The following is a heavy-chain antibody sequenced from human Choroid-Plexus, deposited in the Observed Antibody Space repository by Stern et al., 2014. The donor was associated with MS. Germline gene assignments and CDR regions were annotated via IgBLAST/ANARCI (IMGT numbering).Heavy chain of an antibody. CDR1: GFTFGSCA. D-gene: IGHD2/OR15-2a*01. CDR2: VSCDGIDK. Sequence: VQLVESGGGVVQPGRPLRLSCVASGFTFGSCAMHWVRQAPGKGLEWVGGVSCDGIDKYYADSVKGRFHIARENSQNPLYMQMSSLRPEDTAVFCCAKDRQYFTYFFAHWGQGSLVTVSS. CDR3: AKDRQYFTYFFAH. V-gene: IGHV3-30*18. J-gene: IGHJ5*02.